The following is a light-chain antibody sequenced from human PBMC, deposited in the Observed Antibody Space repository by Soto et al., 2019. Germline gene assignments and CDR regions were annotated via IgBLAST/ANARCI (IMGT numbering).Light chain of an antibody. J-gene: IGKJ1*01. Sequence: DIQMTQSPSSVSASVGDRVTITSRASQGISSSLAWYQQKPGKAPKLLINAASSLQSGAPSRFSGSGSGTDFTLTISSLPPEDFATYYGQQANSFPRTFGQGTKVDIK. CDR1: QGISSS. CDR2: AAS. V-gene: IGKV1-12*01. CDR3: QQANSFPRT.